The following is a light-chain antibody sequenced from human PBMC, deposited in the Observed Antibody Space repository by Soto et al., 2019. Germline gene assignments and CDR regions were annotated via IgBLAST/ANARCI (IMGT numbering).Light chain of an antibody. CDR2: DAS. V-gene: IGKV1-5*01. J-gene: IGKJ2*01. CDR1: QSISSW. CDR3: QQYDNLAFT. Sequence: DIQMTQSPSTLSASVGDRVTITCRASQSISSWLAWYQQKPGKAPKLLIYDASSLESGVPSRFSGSGSGTEFTLTISSLQPEDIGTYYCQQYDNLAFTFGQGTKVDIK.